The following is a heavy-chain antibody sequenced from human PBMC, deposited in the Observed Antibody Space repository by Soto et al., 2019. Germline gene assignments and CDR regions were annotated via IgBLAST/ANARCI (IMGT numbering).Heavy chain of an antibody. Sequence: EVQLLESGGGLVQPGGSLRLSCAASGFTFSSYAMSWVRQAPGKGLEWVSAISGSGGSTYYAGSVTGRFTISRDNSKNTLYLQMNSLRAEDPAVYYCAKDITIFAVARPSDWFDPWGQGTLVTVSS. J-gene: IGHJ5*02. CDR3: AKDITIFAVARPSDWFDP. CDR2: ISGSGGST. CDR1: GFTFSSYA. V-gene: IGHV3-23*01. D-gene: IGHD3-3*01.